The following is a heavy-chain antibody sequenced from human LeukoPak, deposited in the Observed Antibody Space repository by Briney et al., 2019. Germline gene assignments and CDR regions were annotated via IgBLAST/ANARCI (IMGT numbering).Heavy chain of an antibody. J-gene: IGHJ3*02. CDR3: AKNELLWFGEFDAFDI. V-gene: IGHV3-30*18. CDR2: ISYDGSNK. Sequence: PGGSLRLSCAASGFAFSSYGMHWVRQAPRKGLDWVAVISYDGSNKYDVDSVKGRFTISRDNSKNMLYLQTNSLRAEDTAVYYCAKNELLWFGEFDAFDIWGQGTMVTVSS. D-gene: IGHD3-10*01. CDR1: GFAFSSYG.